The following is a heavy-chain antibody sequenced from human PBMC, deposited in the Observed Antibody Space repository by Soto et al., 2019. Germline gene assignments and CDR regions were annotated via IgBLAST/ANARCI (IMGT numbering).Heavy chain of an antibody. D-gene: IGHD3-10*01. J-gene: IGHJ4*02. CDR1: GFTFSSYA. Sequence: GGSLRLSCAASGFTFSSYAMSWVRQAPGKGLEWVSAISGSGGSTYYADSVKGRFTISRDNSKNTLYLQMNSLRAEDTAVYYCAKSHANHYYGSGSYFSPGYFDYWGQGTLVTVS. V-gene: IGHV3-23*01. CDR3: AKSHANHYYGSGSYFSPGYFDY. CDR2: ISGSGGST.